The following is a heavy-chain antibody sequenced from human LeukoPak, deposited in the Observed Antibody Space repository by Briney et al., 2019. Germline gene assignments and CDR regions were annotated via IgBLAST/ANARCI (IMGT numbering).Heavy chain of an antibody. CDR1: GYTFTGYY. CDR3: AKDLSSSWSSPPRYFDY. V-gene: IGHV1-2*02. J-gene: IGHJ4*02. CDR2: INPNYGGT. D-gene: IGHD6-13*01. Sequence: ASVKVSCKASGYTFTGYYIHWVLQAPGQGLEWRGWINPNYGGTNYAQKFQGRVTMTRDTSISTTYMELRRLRSDDTAVYYCAKDLSSSWSSPPRYFDYWGQGTMVTVSS.